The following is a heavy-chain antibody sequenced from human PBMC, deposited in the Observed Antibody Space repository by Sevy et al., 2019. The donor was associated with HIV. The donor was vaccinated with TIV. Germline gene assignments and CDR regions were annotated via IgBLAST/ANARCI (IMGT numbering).Heavy chain of an antibody. J-gene: IGHJ3*02. Sequence: SETLSLTCSVSAGSISSYYWSWIRQPPGKGLEWIGYIYYSGTTDYNPSLKSRVTISQDKSKKVFSLRLSSVTAADTAVYYCARDNAILTPRAFHIWGQGTMVTVSS. CDR3: ARDNAILTPRAFHI. D-gene: IGHD3-9*01. CDR1: AGSISSYY. V-gene: IGHV4-59*13. CDR2: IYYSGTT.